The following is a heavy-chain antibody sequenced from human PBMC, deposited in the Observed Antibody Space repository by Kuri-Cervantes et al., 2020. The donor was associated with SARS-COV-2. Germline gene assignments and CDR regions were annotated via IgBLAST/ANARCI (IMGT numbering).Heavy chain of an antibody. V-gene: IGHV4-34*01. CDR2: IYYSGST. CDR1: GGSFSAYY. Sequence: GSLRLSCAVYGGSFSAYYWSWIRQPPGKGLEWIRSIYYSGSTYYNPSLKSRVTISVDTSKNQFSLKLSSVTAADTAVYYCARQSVVASDDWGQGTPVTVSS. D-gene: IGHD2-15*01. J-gene: IGHJ4*02. CDR3: ARQSVVASDD.